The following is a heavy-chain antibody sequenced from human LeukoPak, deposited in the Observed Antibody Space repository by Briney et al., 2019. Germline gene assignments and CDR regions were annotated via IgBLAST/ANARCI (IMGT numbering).Heavy chain of an antibody. Sequence: SETLSLTCTVSGGSISSCYWSWIRQSPGKGLEWIGYIYYSGGTNYNPSLESRLTISVDTSKNQFSLKLSSVTAADTAVYYCARAYSSSFPFDYWGQGTLVTVSS. J-gene: IGHJ4*02. CDR3: ARAYSSSFPFDY. CDR2: IYYSGGT. CDR1: GGSISSCY. V-gene: IGHV4-59*08. D-gene: IGHD6-13*01.